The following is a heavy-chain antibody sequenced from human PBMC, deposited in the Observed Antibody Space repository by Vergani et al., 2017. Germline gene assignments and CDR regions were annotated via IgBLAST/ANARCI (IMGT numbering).Heavy chain of an antibody. J-gene: IGHJ3*02. D-gene: IGHD3-10*01. Sequence: QVQLVQSGAEVKKPGASVKVSCKASGGTFSSYAISWVRQAPGQGLEWMGRIIPILGIANYAQKFQGRVTITADKSTSTAYIELSSLRSEDTAVYYCARVQPTDYYGSGSYGAFDIWGQGTMVTVSS. CDR1: GGTFSSYA. V-gene: IGHV1-69*04. CDR2: IIPILGIA. CDR3: ARVQPTDYYGSGSYGAFDI.